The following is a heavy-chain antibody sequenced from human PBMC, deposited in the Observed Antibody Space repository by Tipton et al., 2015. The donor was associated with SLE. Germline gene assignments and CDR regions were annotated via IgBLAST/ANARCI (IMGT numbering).Heavy chain of an antibody. Sequence: TLSLTCTVSGGSISSYYWSWIRQPPGKGLEWIGYIYYSGSTNYNPSLKSRVTISVDTSKNQFSLNLSSVTAADTAVYYCARVVVVISDAFDIWGQGTMVTVSS. CDR3: ARVVVVISDAFDI. CDR1: GGSISSYY. V-gene: IGHV4-59*12. CDR2: IYYSGST. J-gene: IGHJ3*02. D-gene: IGHD3-22*01.